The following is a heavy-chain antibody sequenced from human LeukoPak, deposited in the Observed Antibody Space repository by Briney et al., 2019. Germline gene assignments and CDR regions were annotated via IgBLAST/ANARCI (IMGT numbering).Heavy chain of an antibody. Sequence: SETLSLTCTVSGGSISSSSYYWGWIRQPPGKGLEWIGEINHSGSTNYNPSLKSRVTISVDTSKNQFSLKLSSVTAADTAVYYCASRGYSYGFYYYGMDVWGQGTTVTVSS. D-gene: IGHD5-18*01. CDR2: INHSGST. J-gene: IGHJ6*02. CDR1: GGSISSSSYY. V-gene: IGHV4-39*07. CDR3: ASRGYSYGFYYYGMDV.